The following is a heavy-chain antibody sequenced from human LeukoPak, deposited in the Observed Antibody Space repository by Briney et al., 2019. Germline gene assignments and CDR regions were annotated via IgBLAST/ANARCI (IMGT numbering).Heavy chain of an antibody. CDR1: GFTFSSYA. CDR3: ARGATRIQLWLRGDYFDY. CDR2: ISYDGSNK. D-gene: IGHD5-18*01. Sequence: GGSLRLSCAASGFTFSSYAMHWVRQAPGKGLEWVAVISYDGSNKYYADSVKGRFTISRDNSKNTLYLQINSLRAEDTAVYYCARGATRIQLWLRGDYFDYWGQGTLVTVSS. V-gene: IGHV3-30-3*01. J-gene: IGHJ4*02.